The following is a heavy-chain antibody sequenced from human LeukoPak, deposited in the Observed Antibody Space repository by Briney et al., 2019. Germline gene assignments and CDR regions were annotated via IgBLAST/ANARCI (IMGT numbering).Heavy chain of an antibody. V-gene: IGHV4-59*01. CDR1: GGSISSYY. D-gene: IGHD3-10*01. Sequence: PSETLSLTCTVSGGSISSYYWSWIRQPPGEGLEWIGYIYYSGSTNYNPSLKSRVTISVDTSKNQFSLKLSSVTAADTAAYYCARAIRFGELFDYIDYWGQGTLVTVSS. CDR2: IYYSGST. CDR3: ARAIRFGELFDYIDY. J-gene: IGHJ4*02.